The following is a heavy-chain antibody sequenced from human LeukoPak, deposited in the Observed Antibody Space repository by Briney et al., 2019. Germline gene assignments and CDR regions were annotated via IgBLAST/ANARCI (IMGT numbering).Heavy chain of an antibody. V-gene: IGHV1-2*02. CDR2: INPNSGGT. CDR1: GYTFTGYY. CDR3: ARDIWGYCSGGSCSPRGMDV. D-gene: IGHD2-15*01. J-gene: IGHJ6*02. Sequence: ASVKVSCKASGYTFTGYYMHWVRQAPGQGLEWMGWINPNSGGTNYAQKFQGRVTMTRDTSISTAYMELSRLRSDDTAVYYCARDIWGYCSGGSCSPRGMDVWGQGTTVTVSS.